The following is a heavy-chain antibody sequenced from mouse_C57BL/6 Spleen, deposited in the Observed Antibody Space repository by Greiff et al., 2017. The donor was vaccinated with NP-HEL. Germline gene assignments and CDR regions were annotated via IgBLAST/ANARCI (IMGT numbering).Heavy chain of an antibody. CDR3: TRSPYYYGSSPFAY. CDR2: IYPGNSDT. Sequence: VQLQQSGTVLARPGASVKMSCKTSGYTFTSYWMHWVKQRPGQGLEWIGAIYPGNSDTSYNQKFKGKAKLTAVTSASTAYMELSSLTNEDAAVYYCTRSPYYYGSSPFAYWGQGTLVTVSA. V-gene: IGHV1-5*01. J-gene: IGHJ3*01. D-gene: IGHD1-1*01. CDR1: GYTFTSYW.